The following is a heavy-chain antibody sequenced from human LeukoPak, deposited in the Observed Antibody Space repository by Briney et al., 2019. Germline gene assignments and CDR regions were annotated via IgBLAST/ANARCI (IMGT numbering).Heavy chain of an antibody. J-gene: IGHJ4*02. D-gene: IGHD3-22*01. V-gene: IGHV4-39*01. CDR1: GGSISSPNYY. CDR2: TYYSGST. CDR3: ARHKLLYYYDSSGYYYDY. Sequence: PSETLSLTCTVSGGSISSPNYYWGWVRQPPGKGLEWIGITYYSGSTYYNPSLKSRVTISVDTSKNQFSLKLSSVTAADTAVYYCARHKLLYYYDSSGYYYDYWGRGTLVTVSS.